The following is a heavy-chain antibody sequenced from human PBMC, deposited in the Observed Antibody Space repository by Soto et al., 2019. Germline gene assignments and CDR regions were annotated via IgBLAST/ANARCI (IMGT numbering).Heavy chain of an antibody. Sequence: QVQLVQSGAEVKKPGASVKVSCKASGYTFTSYAMHWVRQAPGQRLEWMGWRNAGNGNTKYSQKFQGRVTITRDTSASTAYMELSRLRAEDTAVYYCASLGDIAVAGPRGYWGQGTRVTVSS. V-gene: IGHV1-3*01. D-gene: IGHD6-19*01. CDR2: RNAGNGNT. J-gene: IGHJ4*02. CDR1: GYTFTSYA. CDR3: ASLGDIAVAGPRGY.